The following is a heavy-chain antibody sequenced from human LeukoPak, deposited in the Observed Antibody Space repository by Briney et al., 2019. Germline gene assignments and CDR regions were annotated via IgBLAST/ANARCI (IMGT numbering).Heavy chain of an antibody. D-gene: IGHD1-26*01. CDR3: ASSSGSYFNWFDP. Sequence: SETLSLTCTVSGYSISSGYYWGWIRQPPGKGLEWIGSMYHSGSTYYNPSLKSRVTISVDTSKNQFSLKLSSVTAADTAVYYCASSSGSYFNWFDPWGQGTLVTVSS. J-gene: IGHJ5*02. V-gene: IGHV4-38-2*02. CDR2: MYHSGST. CDR1: GYSISSGYY.